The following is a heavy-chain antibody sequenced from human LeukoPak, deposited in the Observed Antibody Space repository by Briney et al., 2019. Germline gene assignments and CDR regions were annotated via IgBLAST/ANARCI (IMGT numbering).Heavy chain of an antibody. CDR2: INHSGST. V-gene: IGHV4-34*09. J-gene: IGHJ3*02. CDR1: GGSFSGYY. D-gene: IGHD4-17*01. CDR3: ASANYGDYGDAFDI. Sequence: PSETLSLTCAVYGGSFSGYYWSWIRQPPGKGLEWIGEINHSGSTNYNPSLKSRVTISVDTSKNQFSLKLSSVTAADTAVYYCASANYGDYGDAFDIWGQGTMVTVSS.